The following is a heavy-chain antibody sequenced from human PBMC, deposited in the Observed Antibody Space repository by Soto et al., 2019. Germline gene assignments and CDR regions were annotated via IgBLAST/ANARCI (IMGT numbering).Heavy chain of an antibody. CDR3: ARGEVRGPFDI. CDR1: CGSMNSHDYY. Sequence: QEQLQESGPGLVKPSQTLSLTCTVSCGSMNSHDYYWSWIRQPPGKGLEWIGYIHNSGSTYYNPSLKSRLTISSDTSKNQFSLRLNSVTAADTALYYCARGEVRGPFDIWGQGTMVTVSS. J-gene: IGHJ3*02. V-gene: IGHV4-30-4*01. D-gene: IGHD3-10*01. CDR2: IHNSGST.